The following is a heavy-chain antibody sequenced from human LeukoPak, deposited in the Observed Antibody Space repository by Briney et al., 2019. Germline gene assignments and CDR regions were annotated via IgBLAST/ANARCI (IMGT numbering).Heavy chain of an antibody. CDR1: GFTFSDYY. CDR3: ARDRGYCSSTSCYYFDY. D-gene: IGHD2-2*01. Sequence: GGSLRLSCAASGFTFSDYYMNWVRQAPGKGLEWVSSISSSSSYIYYADSVKGRFTISRDNAKNSLYLQMNSLRAEDTAVYYCARDRGYCSSTSCYYFDYWGQGTLVTVSS. J-gene: IGHJ4*02. V-gene: IGHV3-21*01. CDR2: ISSSSSYI.